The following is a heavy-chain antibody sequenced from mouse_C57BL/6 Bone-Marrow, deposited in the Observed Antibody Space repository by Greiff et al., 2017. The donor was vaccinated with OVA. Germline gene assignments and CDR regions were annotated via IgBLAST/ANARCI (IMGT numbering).Heavy chain of an antibody. CDR1: GFTFSSYG. Sequence: DVHLVESGGDLVKPGGSLKLSCAASGFTFSSYGMSWVRQTPDKRLEWVATISSGGSYTYYPDSVKGRFTISRDNAKNTLYLQMSSLKSEDTAMYYCASPYYSPHWYFDVWGTGTTVTVSS. CDR3: ASPYYSPHWYFDV. J-gene: IGHJ1*03. V-gene: IGHV5-6*01. D-gene: IGHD2-12*01. CDR2: ISSGGSYT.